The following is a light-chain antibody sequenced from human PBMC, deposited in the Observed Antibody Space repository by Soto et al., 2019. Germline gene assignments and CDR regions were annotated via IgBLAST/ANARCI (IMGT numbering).Light chain of an antibody. J-gene: IGKJ4*01. V-gene: IGKV3-20*01. CDR1: QSVSSSY. Sequence: EIVLTQSPGTLSLSPGERATLSCRASQSVSSSYLAWYQQKPGQAPRLLIYGANNRATGISDRFSGSGSGTDFTLTISSLQSEDFAVYYCQQYTRWPLTFGGGTKVDIK. CDR2: GAN. CDR3: QQYTRWPLT.